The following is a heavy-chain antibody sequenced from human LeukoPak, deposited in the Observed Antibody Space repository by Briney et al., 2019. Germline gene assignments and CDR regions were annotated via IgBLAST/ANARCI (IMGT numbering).Heavy chain of an antibody. CDR3: ARRLTQYDCFDP. Sequence: SQTLSLTCAISGDSVSSNSVTWNWIRQSPSRGLEWLGRTYYRPMWYNDYAVSVRGRITVNPDTSKNQFSLHLNSVTPEDTAVYYCARRLTQYDCFDPWGQGILVTVSS. J-gene: IGHJ5*02. V-gene: IGHV6-1*01. CDR2: TYYRPMWYN. CDR1: GDSVSSNSVT. D-gene: IGHD2-2*01.